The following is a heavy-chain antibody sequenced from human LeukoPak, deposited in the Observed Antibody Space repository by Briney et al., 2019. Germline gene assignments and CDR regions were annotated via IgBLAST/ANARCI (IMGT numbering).Heavy chain of an antibody. J-gene: IGHJ5*02. CDR3: ARGIRYFDDMEFDP. Sequence: PSETLSLTCTVSGGSISSSSYYWGWIRQPPGKGLEWIGSIYYSGSTYYNPSLKSRVTISVDTSKNQFSLKLSSVTAADTAVYYCARGIRYFDDMEFDPWGQGTLVTVSS. V-gene: IGHV4-39*01. CDR2: IYYSGST. D-gene: IGHD3-9*01. CDR1: GGSISSSSYY.